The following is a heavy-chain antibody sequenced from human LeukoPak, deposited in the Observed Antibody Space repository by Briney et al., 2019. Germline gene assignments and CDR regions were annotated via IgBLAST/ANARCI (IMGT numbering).Heavy chain of an antibody. Sequence: SETLSLTCTVSSGSISSYYWSWIRQPAGKGLEWIGYIYYSGSTNYNPSLKSRVTISVDTSKNQFSLKLSSVTAADTAVYYCARDLTGYSSSWYGGPDYWGQGTLVTVSS. CDR3: ARDLTGYSSSWYGGPDY. V-gene: IGHV4-59*01. D-gene: IGHD6-13*01. J-gene: IGHJ4*02. CDR1: SGSISSYY. CDR2: IYYSGST.